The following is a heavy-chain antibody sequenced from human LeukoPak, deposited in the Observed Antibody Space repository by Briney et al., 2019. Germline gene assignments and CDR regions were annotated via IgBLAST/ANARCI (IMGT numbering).Heavy chain of an antibody. D-gene: IGHD1-26*01. CDR3: TRDRNRSGSQNY. Sequence: VASVKVSCKTSGYTFSSYDYGIGWARQAPGQGLEWMAWISPHNGNTNYAQKLQGRVTVTTDTSTTTAYMELRSLRSDDTAVYYCTRDRNRSGSQNYWGQGTLVTVSS. CDR1: GYTFSSYD. J-gene: IGHJ4*02. V-gene: IGHV1-18*01. CDR2: ISPHNGNT.